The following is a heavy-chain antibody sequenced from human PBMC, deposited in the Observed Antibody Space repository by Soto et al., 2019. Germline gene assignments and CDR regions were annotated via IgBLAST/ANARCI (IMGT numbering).Heavy chain of an antibody. CDR3: ARGPSLAGADDLNLFFDY. J-gene: IGHJ4*02. CDR1: GYTFTGHY. Sequence: GASEPVSYKASGYTFTGHYMHWVRQAPGQGLEWMGWIKPNSGGTNYAQEVQGRVTMTRDTSISTAYMELSRLRSDDTAVYYCARGPSLAGADDLNLFFDYWGQGTLVTVSS. D-gene: IGHD6-13*01. CDR2: IKPNSGGT. V-gene: IGHV1-2*02.